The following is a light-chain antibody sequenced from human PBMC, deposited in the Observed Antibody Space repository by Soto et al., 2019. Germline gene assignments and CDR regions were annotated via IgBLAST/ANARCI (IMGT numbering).Light chain of an antibody. CDR3: QQRSNWPPWT. J-gene: IGKJ1*01. Sequence: EIVLTQSPATLSLSPGERATLSCRASQSVSSYLAWYQQKPGQAPRLLIYDASNRATGIPARFSGSGSGTDFTLTISSREPEDFAVYYCQQRSNWPPWTFGDGAKVEIK. CDR2: DAS. V-gene: IGKV3-11*01. CDR1: QSVSSY.